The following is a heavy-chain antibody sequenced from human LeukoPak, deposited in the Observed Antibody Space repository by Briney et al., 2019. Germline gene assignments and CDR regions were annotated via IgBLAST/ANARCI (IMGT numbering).Heavy chain of an antibody. V-gene: IGHV1-8*01. Sequence: GASVKVSCKASGYTFTSYDTNWVRQATGQGLEWMGWMNPNSGNTGYAQKFQGRVTMTRNTSISTAYMELSSLRSEDTAVYYCARGSREAAAYDYWGQGTLVTVSS. J-gene: IGHJ4*02. CDR2: MNPNSGNT. D-gene: IGHD6-13*01. CDR1: GYTFTSYD. CDR3: ARGSREAAAYDY.